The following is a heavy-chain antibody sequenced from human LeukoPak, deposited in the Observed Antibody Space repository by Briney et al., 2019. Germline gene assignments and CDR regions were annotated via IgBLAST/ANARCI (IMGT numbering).Heavy chain of an antibody. Sequence: GSLRLSCAASGFTFSSYWMSWVRQAPGKGVEWVANIRDDGGDTYYIDSVKGRFTISRDNAKNSVDLQMNGPRAEDTALYYCARTVVEVGGYSDVYDIWGQGTMVTVSS. D-gene: IGHD2-21*01. V-gene: IGHV3-7*01. CDR1: GFTFSSYW. CDR3: ARTVVEVGGYSDVYDI. CDR2: IRDDGGDT. J-gene: IGHJ3*02.